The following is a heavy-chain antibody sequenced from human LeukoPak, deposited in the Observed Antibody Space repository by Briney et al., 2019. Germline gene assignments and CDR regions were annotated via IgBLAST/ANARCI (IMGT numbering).Heavy chain of an antibody. CDR1: GYTFTGYY. Sequence: GASVKVSCKASGYTFTGYYMHWVRQAPGQGLEWMGWINPNSGGTNYAQKFQGRVTMTRDTSISTAYMELSRLRSDDTAVYYCARRNGYYFDAFDIWGQGTMVTVSS. CDR2: INPNSGGT. D-gene: IGHD4-17*01. CDR3: ARRNGYYFDAFDI. J-gene: IGHJ3*02. V-gene: IGHV1-2*02.